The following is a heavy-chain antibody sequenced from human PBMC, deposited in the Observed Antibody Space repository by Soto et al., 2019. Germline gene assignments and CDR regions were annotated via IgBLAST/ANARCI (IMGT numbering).Heavy chain of an antibody. J-gene: IGHJ4*02. V-gene: IGHV4-31*03. CDR3: ARGKMAARPDY. D-gene: IGHD6-6*01. CDR1: GGSISSGGYY. CDR2: IYYSGST. Sequence: PSETLSLTCTVSGGSISSGGYYWSWIRQHPGKGLEWIGYIYYSGSTYYNPSLKSRVTISVDTSKDQFSLKLSSVTAADTAVYYCARGKMAARPDYWGQGTLVTVSS.